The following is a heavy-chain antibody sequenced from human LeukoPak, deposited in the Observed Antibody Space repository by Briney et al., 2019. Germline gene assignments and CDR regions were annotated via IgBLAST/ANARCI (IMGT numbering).Heavy chain of an antibody. CDR2: INHSGST. Sequence: PSETLSLTCAVYGGSFSGYYWSWIRQPPGKGLEWIGEINHSGSTNYNPSLKSRVTISVDTSKNQFSLKLSSVTAADTAVYYCASTGSGRSRRYYFDYWGQGTLVTVSS. V-gene: IGHV4-34*01. D-gene: IGHD1-26*01. CDR1: GGSFSGYY. J-gene: IGHJ4*02. CDR3: ASTGSGRSRRYYFDY.